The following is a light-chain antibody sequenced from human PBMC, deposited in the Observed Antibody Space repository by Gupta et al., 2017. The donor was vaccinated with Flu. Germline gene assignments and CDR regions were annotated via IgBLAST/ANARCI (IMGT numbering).Light chain of an antibody. J-gene: IGKJ1*01. CDR1: RSVLYNSNNKNY. CDR2: WAS. V-gene: IGKV4-1*01. Sequence: DIVMTQSPDSLAVSLGDRVTINCRSSRSVLYNSNNKNYLAWYQQKPGQPPKLLIYWASTRESWVPDRFSGSGSGTYFTLTISSLQAEDVAVYYCQQYYSTASWTFGQGTKVEIK. CDR3: QQYYSTASWT.